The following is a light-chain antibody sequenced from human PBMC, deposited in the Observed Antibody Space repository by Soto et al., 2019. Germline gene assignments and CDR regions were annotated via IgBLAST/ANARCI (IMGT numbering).Light chain of an antibody. CDR3: QQQSGGSGT. V-gene: IGKV3-20*01. J-gene: IGKJ4*01. Sequence: EVVLTQSPGTLSLSPGERATLSCRASQSVNSNYLGWYQQRPGQAPRLLIYSASSRQSDIPNRFTGSGPGTDFTLTIRRLEPEDFAVYYCQQQSGGSGTFGGGTTVDIK. CDR2: SAS. CDR1: QSVNSNY.